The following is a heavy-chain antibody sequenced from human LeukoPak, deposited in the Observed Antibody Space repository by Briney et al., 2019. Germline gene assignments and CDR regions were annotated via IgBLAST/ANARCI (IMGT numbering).Heavy chain of an antibody. J-gene: IGHJ5*02. CDR1: GYTFTGYY. CDR2: INPNSGGT. D-gene: IGHD6-19*01. V-gene: IGHV1-2*02. CDR3: ARDLVAGTGNWFDP. Sequence: GASVKVSCKASGYTFTGYYMHWVRQAPGQGLEWMGWINPNSGGTNYAQKFQGRVTMTRDTSISPAYMELSRLRSDDTAVYYCARDLVAGTGNWFDPWGQGTLVTVSS.